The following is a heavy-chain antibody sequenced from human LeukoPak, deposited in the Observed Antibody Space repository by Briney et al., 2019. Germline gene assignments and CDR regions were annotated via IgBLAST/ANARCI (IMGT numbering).Heavy chain of an antibody. Sequence: GGSLRLSCAASGFTLSAYPINWVRQAPGQGLEWVSTISSYGDATFYADSVKGRFTISRDNSKNTVHLQTNTLRAEDAAIYYCVKCLGSGLNIIFDFWGQGILVTVSS. J-gene: IGHJ4*02. D-gene: IGHD5/OR15-5a*01. CDR1: GFTLSAYP. CDR2: ISSYGDAT. V-gene: IGHV3-23*01. CDR3: VKCLGSGLNIIFDF.